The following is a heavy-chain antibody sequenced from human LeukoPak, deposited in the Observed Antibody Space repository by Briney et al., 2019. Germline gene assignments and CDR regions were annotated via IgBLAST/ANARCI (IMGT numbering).Heavy chain of an antibody. V-gene: IGHV4-34*01. J-gene: IGHJ5*02. Sequence: SETLSLTCAVYGGSFSGYYWSWIRQPPGKGLEWIGEINHSGSTNYNPSLKSRVTISVDTSKNQFSLKLSSVTAADTAVYYCARRPIVLMVYAREDWFDPWGQGTLVTVPS. CDR2: INHSGST. CDR3: ARRPIVLMVYAREDWFDP. CDR1: GGSFSGYY. D-gene: IGHD2-8*01.